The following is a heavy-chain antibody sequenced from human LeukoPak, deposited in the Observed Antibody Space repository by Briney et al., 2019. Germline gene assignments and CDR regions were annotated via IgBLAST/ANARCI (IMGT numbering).Heavy chain of an antibody. CDR3: ARHPYHYYDSSGYARFDC. V-gene: IGHV4-39*01. D-gene: IGHD3-22*01. CDR1: GGSISSTSYY. CDR2: IYYSGST. J-gene: IGHJ4*02. Sequence: KPSETLSLTCTVSGGSISSTSYYWGWIRQPPGKGLEWIGSIYYSGSTYYNPSLKSRVTISVDTSKNQFSLKLSSVTAADTAVYYCARHPYHYYDSSGYARFDCWGQGTLVTVSS.